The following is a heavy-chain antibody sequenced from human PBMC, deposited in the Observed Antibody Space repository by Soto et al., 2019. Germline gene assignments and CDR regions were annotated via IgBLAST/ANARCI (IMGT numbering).Heavy chain of an antibody. Sequence: GGSLRLSCAASGFTFRSYGMHWVRQAPGKGLEWVAVISYDGSNKYYADSVKGRFTISRDNSKNTLYLQMNSLRAEDTAVYYCAKDGGTRYGMDVWGQGTTVTVSS. CDR2: ISYDGSNK. V-gene: IGHV3-30*18. CDR1: GFTFRSYG. J-gene: IGHJ6*02. CDR3: AKDGGTRYGMDV. D-gene: IGHD3-3*01.